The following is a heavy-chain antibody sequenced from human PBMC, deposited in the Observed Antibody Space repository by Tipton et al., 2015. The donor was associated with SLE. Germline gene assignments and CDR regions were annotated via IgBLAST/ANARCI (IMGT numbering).Heavy chain of an antibody. Sequence: TLSLTCTVSGGSISSSSYYWGWIRQPPGKGLEWIGSIYYSGSTYYNLSLKSRVTISVDTSKNQFSLKLSSVTAADTAVYYCARELVGATTSAFDIWGQGTMVTVSS. CDR3: ARELVGATTSAFDI. CDR2: IYYSGST. J-gene: IGHJ3*02. V-gene: IGHV4-39*01. D-gene: IGHD1-26*01. CDR1: GGSISSSSYY.